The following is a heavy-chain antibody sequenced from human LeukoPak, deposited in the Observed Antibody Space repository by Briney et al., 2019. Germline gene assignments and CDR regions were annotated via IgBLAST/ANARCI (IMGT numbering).Heavy chain of an antibody. CDR1: GFTFDDYT. D-gene: IGHD2-21*01. Sequence: GGSLRLSCAASGFTFDDYTMHWVRQAPGKGLEWVSLISWDGGSTYYADSVKGRFTISRDNSKNSLYLQMNSLRTEATALYYCAKAPLGYFDGGGPFDYWGLGPLVTVSS. V-gene: IGHV3-43*01. J-gene: IGHJ4*02. CDR3: AKAPLGYFDGGGPFDY. CDR2: ISWDGGST.